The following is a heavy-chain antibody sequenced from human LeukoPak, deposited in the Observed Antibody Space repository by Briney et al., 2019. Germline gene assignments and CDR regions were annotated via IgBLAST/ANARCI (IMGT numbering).Heavy chain of an antibody. V-gene: IGHV4-4*07. CDR2: IYTSGST. J-gene: IGHJ3*02. CDR1: GGSISSYY. Sequence: SETLTLTCTVSGGSISSYYWSWIRQPAGKGLEWIGRIYTSGSTNYYPSLKSRVTMSVDTSKNQFSLRLSSVTAADMAVYYCARDSGSYYTSANAFDIWGQGTMVTVSS. D-gene: IGHD1-26*01. CDR3: ARDSGSYYTSANAFDI.